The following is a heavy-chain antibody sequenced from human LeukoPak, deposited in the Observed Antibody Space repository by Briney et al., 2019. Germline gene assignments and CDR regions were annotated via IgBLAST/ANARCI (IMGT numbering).Heavy chain of an antibody. J-gene: IGHJ1*01. D-gene: IGHD3-22*01. CDR3: ARAPSEIGGYYPEYFRH. Sequence: GSLRLSCAASGFTVSSYWMHWGRQAPGKGVWWVSRSKSDGTTNYADSGKGRFTISRDNAKNTLSLQMNSLRAEDTGVYYCARAPSEIGGYYPEYFRHWGQGTLVTVSS. V-gene: IGHV3-74*01. CDR2: SKSDGTT. CDR1: GFTVSSYW.